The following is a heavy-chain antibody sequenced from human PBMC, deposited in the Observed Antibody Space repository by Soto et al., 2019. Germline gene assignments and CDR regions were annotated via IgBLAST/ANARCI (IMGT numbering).Heavy chain of an antibody. CDR1: GFTFTTYT. CDR2: ITAASDIT. D-gene: IGHD3-16*01. CDR3: VRDLNWAFDY. Sequence: GGSLRLSCAASGFTFTTYTMNWVRQAPGKGLEWISYITAASDITSYADSVKGRFTISRDNAKNALYLQMNSLRDEDTAVYYCVRDLNWAFDYWGKGTLVTVSS. J-gene: IGHJ4*02. V-gene: IGHV3-48*02.